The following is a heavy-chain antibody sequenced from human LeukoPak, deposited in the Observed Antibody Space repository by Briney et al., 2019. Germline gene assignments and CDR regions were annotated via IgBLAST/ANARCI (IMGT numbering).Heavy chain of an antibody. CDR3: ARGRISMTVDDAFDI. D-gene: IGHD3-22*01. CDR1: GFTFSSYA. Sequence: SGGSLRLSCAASGFTFSSYAMHWVRQAPGKGLEWVAVISYDGSNKYYADSVKGRFTISRDNSKNTLYLQMNSLRAEDTAVYYCARGRISMTVDDAFDIWGQGTMVTVSS. CDR2: ISYDGSNK. V-gene: IGHV3-30*04. J-gene: IGHJ3*02.